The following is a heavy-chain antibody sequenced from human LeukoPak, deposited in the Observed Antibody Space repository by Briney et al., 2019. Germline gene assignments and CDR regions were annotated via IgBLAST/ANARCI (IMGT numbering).Heavy chain of an antibody. CDR2: ILHDGSNK. Sequence: GGSLRLSCAASGFNFSTYGMHWVRQAPGKGLEWVAVILHDGSNKYYADSVRGRLTISRDNSKNTLYLQMNSLSAEDTAVYYCTEDGGHHHDSSAIIYYFDYWGQGSLVTVSS. D-gene: IGHD3-22*01. V-gene: IGHV3-30*18. CDR1: GFNFSTYG. J-gene: IGHJ4*02. CDR3: TEDGGHHHDSSAIIYYFDY.